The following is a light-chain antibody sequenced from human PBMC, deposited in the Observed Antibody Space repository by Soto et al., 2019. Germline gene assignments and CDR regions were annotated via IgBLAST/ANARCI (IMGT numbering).Light chain of an antibody. CDR3: HQRSNWPLIT. J-gene: IGKJ5*01. V-gene: IGKV3-11*01. CDR1: QSVSSY. CDR2: DAS. Sequence: EIVLTQSPATLSLSPGEGATLSCRASQSVSSYLAWYQQKPGQAPRLLIYDASNRATGIPARFSGSGSGTDFTLTISSLEPEDFAVYYCHQRSNWPLITFGQGTRLEIK.